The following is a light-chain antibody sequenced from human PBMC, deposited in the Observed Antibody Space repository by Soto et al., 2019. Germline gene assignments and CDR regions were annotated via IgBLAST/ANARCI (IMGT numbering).Light chain of an antibody. CDR2: DVS. J-gene: IGLJ1*01. CDR3: CSYTTSSTYV. V-gene: IGLV2-14*03. Sequence: QSVLTQPASVSGSPGQSIAISCTGTSSDVGGYNYVSWYQQHPGKAPKLMIYDVSNRPSGISTRFSGSRSGNTASLTISGLQAEDEADYYCCSYTTSSTYVFGTGTKVTDL. CDR1: SSDVGGYNY.